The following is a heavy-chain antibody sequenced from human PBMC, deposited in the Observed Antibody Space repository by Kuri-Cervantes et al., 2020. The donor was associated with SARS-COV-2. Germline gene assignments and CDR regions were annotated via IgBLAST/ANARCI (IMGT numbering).Heavy chain of an antibody. CDR2: ISYDGSNK. CDR1: GFTFSGHW. CDR3: ARDKQLERRGNWFDP. J-gene: IGHJ5*02. D-gene: IGHD1-1*01. Sequence: GESLKISCAASGFTFSGHWIHWVRQAPGKGLVWVAVISYDGSNKYYADSVKGRFTISRDNSKNTLYLQMNSLRAEDTAVYYCARDKQLERRGNWFDPWGQGTLVTVSS. V-gene: IGHV3-30*03.